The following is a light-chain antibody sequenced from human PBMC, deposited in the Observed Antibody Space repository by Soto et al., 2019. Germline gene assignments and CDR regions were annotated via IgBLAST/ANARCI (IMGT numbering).Light chain of an antibody. CDR2: DDS. CDR1: KIGSKS. CDR3: QVWDDSSDSWV. Sequence: SYELTQPPSVSVAPGQTARITCGGNKIGSKSVHWYHQKPGQAPALVVYDDSDRPSGIPERFSGSNSWNTATLTISRVEAGDEADFYCQVWDDSSDSWVFGGGTKLTV. J-gene: IGLJ3*02. V-gene: IGLV3-21*02.